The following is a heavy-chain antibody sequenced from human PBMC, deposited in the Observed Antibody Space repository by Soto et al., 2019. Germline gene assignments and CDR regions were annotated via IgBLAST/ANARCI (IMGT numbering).Heavy chain of an antibody. CDR2: INHSGST. J-gene: IGHJ6*02. V-gene: IGHV4-34*01. CDR3: ARARGVIRYYYGMDV. D-gene: IGHD3-10*01. Sequence: SETLSLTCAVYGGSFSGYYWSWIRQPPGKGLEWIGEINHSGSTNYNPSLKSRVTISVDTSKNQFSLKLSSVTAADTAVYYCARARGVIRYYYGMDVWGQGTKVTVSS. CDR1: GGSFSGYY.